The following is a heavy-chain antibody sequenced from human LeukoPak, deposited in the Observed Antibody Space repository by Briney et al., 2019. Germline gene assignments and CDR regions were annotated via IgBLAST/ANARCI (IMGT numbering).Heavy chain of an antibody. D-gene: IGHD4-17*01. CDR2: ISYRGST. V-gene: IGHV4-59*01. Sequence: SETLSLTCTVSGGSISSYYWSWIRQPPGKGLEWIAYISYRGSTYYNPSLKSRLTISVDTSKKQFSLRLNFVTAADTAVYYCARLRGSGDWYFDLWGHGTLVTVSS. CDR3: ARLRGSGDWYFDL. CDR1: GGSISSYY. J-gene: IGHJ2*01.